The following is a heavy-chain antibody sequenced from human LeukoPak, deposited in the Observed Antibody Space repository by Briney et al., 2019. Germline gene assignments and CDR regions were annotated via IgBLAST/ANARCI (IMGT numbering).Heavy chain of an antibody. D-gene: IGHD4-17*01. CDR1: GFTFSSYA. J-gene: IGHJ4*02. V-gene: IGHV3-23*01. Sequence: GGSLRLSCAASGFTFSSYAMNWVRQAPGKGLDWVSAISGSGGKTYYAGSVKGRFTISRDNSKNTMYLQMNSLRVDDTAVYYCATETTVTTYGAPFEYWGQGTLVTVSS. CDR2: ISGSGGKT. CDR3: ATETTVTTYGAPFEY.